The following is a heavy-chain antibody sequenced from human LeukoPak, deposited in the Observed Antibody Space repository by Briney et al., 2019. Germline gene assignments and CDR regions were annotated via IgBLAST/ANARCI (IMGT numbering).Heavy chain of an antibody. D-gene: IGHD3-22*01. V-gene: IGHV3-30*04. CDR2: ISYDGSNK. CDR3: ARDGDYYDSSGYGY. Sequence: GGSLRLSCAASGLTFSSYAMHWGRQAPGKGLEGVAVISYDGSNKYYADSVKGRFTISRDNSKNTLYLQMDSLRAEDTAVYYCARDGDYYDSSGYGYWGQGTLVTVSS. J-gene: IGHJ4*02. CDR1: GLTFSSYA.